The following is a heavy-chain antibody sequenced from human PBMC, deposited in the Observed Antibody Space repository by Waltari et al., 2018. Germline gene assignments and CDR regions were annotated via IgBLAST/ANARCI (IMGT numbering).Heavy chain of an antibody. CDR3: AHSRGNDMVTDRPLDY. J-gene: IGHJ4*02. CDR2: IYWNDDK. CDR1: GFSLSVSEVG. V-gene: IGHV2-5*01. Sequence: QITLKESGPALLRPTQTLTLTCTFSGFSLSVSEVGVAWVRQPPGKALEWLALIYWNDDKRYSPSLKTRLTVTKDTSKNQVVLTMTNMDPVDTATYYCAHSRGNDMVTDRPLDYWSQGSLVTVSS. D-gene: IGHD2-21*02.